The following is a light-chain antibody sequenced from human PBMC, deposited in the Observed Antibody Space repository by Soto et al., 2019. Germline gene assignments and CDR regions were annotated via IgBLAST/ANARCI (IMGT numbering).Light chain of an antibody. Sequence: AIQLTQSPSSLSASVEDRVTITCRASQSISTDLGWYRQKPGRAPEFLISAASSLQSGVPSRFSGSSSGTDFTLTICSLQPEDFATYYCLHDYSYPPTFGQGTKVEIK. CDR1: QSISTD. CDR2: AAS. V-gene: IGKV1-6*02. J-gene: IGKJ1*01. CDR3: LHDYSYPPT.